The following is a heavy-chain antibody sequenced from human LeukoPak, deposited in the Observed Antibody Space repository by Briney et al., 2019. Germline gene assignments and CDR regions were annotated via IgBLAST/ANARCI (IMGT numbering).Heavy chain of an antibody. CDR1: GFTFSSYA. CDR3: ARDNGPYCTSCPTYYYYMDV. V-gene: IGHV3-30-3*01. D-gene: IGHD2-2*01. CDR2: ISYDGSNK. J-gene: IGHJ6*03. Sequence: PGGSLRLSCAASGFTFSSYAMHWVRQAPGKGLEWVAVISYDGSNKYYADSVKGRFTISRDNSKNTLYLQMNSLRAEDTAVYYCARDNGPYCTSCPTYYYYMDVWGKGTTVTVSS.